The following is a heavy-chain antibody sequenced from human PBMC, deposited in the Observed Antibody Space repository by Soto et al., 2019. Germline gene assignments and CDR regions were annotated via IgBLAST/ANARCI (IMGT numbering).Heavy chain of an antibody. CDR2: INQSGIT. J-gene: IGHJ4*03. CDR1: GESLSAYY. Sequence: SETLSLTCSVYGESLSAYYWTWILQPPVNWLEWIGEINQSGITNYNPSLKSRVTMSADTSKKHFSLKVTSVTAAYTAVYYCARGTVHVPFLLPSMAAWCQGTPVPVSS. V-gene: IGHV4-34*01. D-gene: IGHD3-3*01. CDR3: ARGTVHVPFLLPSMAA.